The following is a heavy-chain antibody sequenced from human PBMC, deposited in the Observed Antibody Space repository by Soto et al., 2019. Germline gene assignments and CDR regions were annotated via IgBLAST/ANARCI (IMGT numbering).Heavy chain of an antibody. Sequence: GASVKVSCKASGYTFTSFDINWVRQASGQGLEWMGWMNPNSGNTIYAQKFQGRVTMTRNTSINTAYMELSSLRSDDTAVYYCAKVGETTVTTSSSAPKYYFDYWGQGTLVTVSS. J-gene: IGHJ4*02. CDR2: MNPNSGNT. D-gene: IGHD4-17*01. CDR3: AKVGETTVTTSSSAPKYYFDY. CDR1: GYTFTSFD. V-gene: IGHV1-8*01.